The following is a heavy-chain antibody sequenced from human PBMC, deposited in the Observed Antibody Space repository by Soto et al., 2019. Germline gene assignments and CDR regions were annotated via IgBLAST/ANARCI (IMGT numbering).Heavy chain of an antibody. V-gene: IGHV3-30-3*01. Sequence: QVQLVESGGGVVQPGRSLRLSCAASGFIFSNYVMYWVRQAPGKGLEWVAFMSYDGTTKYYADSVKGRFTISRDNSKKTLYLQMNSLRPEDTAVYYCAREVLWSRYFDYWGQGTLVTVSS. J-gene: IGHJ4*02. D-gene: IGHD3-10*01. CDR1: GFIFSNYV. CDR3: AREVLWSRYFDY. CDR2: MSYDGTTK.